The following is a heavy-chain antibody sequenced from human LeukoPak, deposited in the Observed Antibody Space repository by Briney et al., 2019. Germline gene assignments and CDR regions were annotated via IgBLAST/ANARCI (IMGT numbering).Heavy chain of an antibody. CDR3: ARGSPPRVYYDRSGYYSYYFDY. V-gene: IGHV1-18*01. D-gene: IGHD3-22*01. J-gene: IGHJ4*02. CDR1: GYNFILHG. CDR2: ISTYNGNT. Sequence: ASVKVSCKASGYNFILHGISWVRLAPGQGLEWMGWISTYNGNTIYAQKLQGRVTMTTDTSTSTAYMELRSLRSDDTAVYYCARGSPPRVYYDRSGYYSYYFDYWGQGTLVTVSS.